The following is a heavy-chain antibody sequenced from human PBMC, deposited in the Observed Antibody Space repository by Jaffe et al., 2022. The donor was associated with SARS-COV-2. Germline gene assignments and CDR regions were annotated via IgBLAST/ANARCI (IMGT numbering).Heavy chain of an antibody. D-gene: IGHD2-2*01. V-gene: IGHV3-33*01. Sequence: QVQLVESGGGVVQPGRSLRLSCAASGFTFSSYGMHWVRQAPGKGLEWVAVIWYDGSNKYYADSVKGRFTISRDNSKNTLYLQMNSLRAEDTAVYYCARGDQLLFPSYFDYWGQGTLVTVSS. CDR3: ARGDQLLFPSYFDY. CDR1: GFTFSSYG. J-gene: IGHJ4*02. CDR2: IWYDGSNK.